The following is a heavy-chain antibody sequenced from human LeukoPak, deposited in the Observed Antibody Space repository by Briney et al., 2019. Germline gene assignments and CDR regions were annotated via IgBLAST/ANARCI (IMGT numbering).Heavy chain of an antibody. CDR2: IIPIFGTA. CDR1: GGTFSSYA. J-gene: IGHJ6*03. Sequence: SVKVSCKASGGTFSSYAISWVRQAPGQGLEWMGRIIPIFGTAIYAQKFQGRGTITTDESTSTAYMELSSLRSEDTAVYYCARESSGRSGEFYYYYYYYMDVWGKGATVTVSS. V-gene: IGHV1-69*05. D-gene: IGHD1-26*01. CDR3: ARESSGRSGEFYYYYYYYMDV.